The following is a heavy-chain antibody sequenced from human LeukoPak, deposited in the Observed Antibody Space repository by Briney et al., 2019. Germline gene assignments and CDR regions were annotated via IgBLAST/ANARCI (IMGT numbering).Heavy chain of an antibody. Sequence: PSETLSLTCSVSGGSISSYYWSWIRQPPGKGLEWIGYIYYSGSTNYNPSLKSRVTISVDTSKNQFSLRLSSVTAADTAVYYCARVDSSGYYNWFDPWGQGPLVTVSS. CDR1: GGSISSYY. V-gene: IGHV4-59*01. D-gene: IGHD3-22*01. CDR2: IYYSGST. J-gene: IGHJ5*02. CDR3: ARVDSSGYYNWFDP.